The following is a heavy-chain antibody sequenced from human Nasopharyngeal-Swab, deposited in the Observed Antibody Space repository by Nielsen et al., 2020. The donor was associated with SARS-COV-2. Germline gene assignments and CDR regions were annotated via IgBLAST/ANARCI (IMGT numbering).Heavy chain of an antibody. CDR1: GFTFSSYA. CDR2: ISYDGSNK. CDR3: ASGWLEASAFDI. J-gene: IGHJ3*02. Sequence: GGSLRLSCAASGFTFSSYAMHWVRQALGKGLEWVAVISYDGSNKYYADSVKGRFTISRDNSKNTLYLQMNSLRAEDTAVYYCASGWLEASAFDIWGQGTMATVSS. V-gene: IGHV3-30*04. D-gene: IGHD6-19*01.